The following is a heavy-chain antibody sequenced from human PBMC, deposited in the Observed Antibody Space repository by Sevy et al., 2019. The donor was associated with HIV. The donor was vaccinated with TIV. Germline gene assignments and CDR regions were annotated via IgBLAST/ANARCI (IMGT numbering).Heavy chain of an antibody. Sequence: AGSLRLSCAASGFTFSENGMHWVRQAPGKGLEWVAVISHDGRNYKYNADFVKGRFTISRDNSRNTLYLQMNSLRAEDTAIYYCARDTGEILRSAFKSWGQGTLVTVSS. J-gene: IGHJ5*02. CDR3: ARDTGEILRSAFKS. V-gene: IGHV3-30*04. D-gene: IGHD1-26*01. CDR2: ISHDGRNYK. CDR1: GFTFSENG.